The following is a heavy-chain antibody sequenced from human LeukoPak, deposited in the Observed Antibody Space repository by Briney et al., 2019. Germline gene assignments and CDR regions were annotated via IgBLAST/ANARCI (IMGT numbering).Heavy chain of an antibody. D-gene: IGHD1-7*01. J-gene: IGHJ4*02. Sequence: GGSLRLSCAASGFTFSSYGMHWVRQAPGKGLEWVAFIRYDGSNKYYADSVKGRFTISRDNAKNSLYLQMSSLTAEDTAVYYCATSTTGTTDYWGQGTLVTVSS. V-gene: IGHV3-30*02. CDR1: GFTFSSYG. CDR3: ATSTTGTTDY. CDR2: IRYDGSNK.